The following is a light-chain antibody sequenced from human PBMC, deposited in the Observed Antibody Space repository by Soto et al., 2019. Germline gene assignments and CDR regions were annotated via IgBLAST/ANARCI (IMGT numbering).Light chain of an antibody. CDR1: SSDIGSYDY. V-gene: IGLV2-14*01. CDR2: EVT. CDR3: SSFTSTSTRL. Sequence: QSVLSQPASVSGSPGQSITISCTGTSSDIGSYDYVSCYQQHPGKAPNLIIYEVTDRPSGVSTRFSGSKSGNTASLTISGLQAEDEADYYCSSFTSTSTRLFGSGTKVTVL. J-gene: IGLJ1*01.